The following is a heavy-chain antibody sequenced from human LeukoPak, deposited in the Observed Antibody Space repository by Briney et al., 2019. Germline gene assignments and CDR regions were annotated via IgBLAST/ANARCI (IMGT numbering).Heavy chain of an antibody. J-gene: IGHJ6*02. D-gene: IGHD2-21*02. Sequence: GGSLRLSCAASGFTFNSYGMHWVRQAPGKGLEWVAVISYDGSNKYYADSVKGRFTISRDNSKNTLSLQMNSLRAEDTAVYYCAKDLALVVVTDNGMDVWGQGTTVTVSS. CDR1: GFTFNSYG. CDR3: AKDLALVVVTDNGMDV. V-gene: IGHV3-30*18. CDR2: ISYDGSNK.